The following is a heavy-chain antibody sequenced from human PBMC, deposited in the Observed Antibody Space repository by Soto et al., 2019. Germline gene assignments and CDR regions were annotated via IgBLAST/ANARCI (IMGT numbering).Heavy chain of an antibody. CDR1: GFTFSSYS. V-gene: IGHV3-48*02. CDR2: ISSSSSTI. J-gene: IGHJ4*02. D-gene: IGHD5-18*01. CDR3: ARELQSGYDSLRGYSYGYFDY. Sequence: GGSLRLSCAASGFTFSSYSMNWVRQAPGKGLEWVSYISSSSSTIYYADSVKGRFTISRDNAKNSLYLQMNSLRDEDTAVYYCARELQSGYDSLRGYSYGYFDYWGQGTLVTVSS.